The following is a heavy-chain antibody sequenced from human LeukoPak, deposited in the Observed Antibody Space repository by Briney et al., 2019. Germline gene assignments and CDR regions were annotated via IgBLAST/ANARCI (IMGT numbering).Heavy chain of an antibody. D-gene: IGHD3-3*01. CDR3: ARGSRSGVVGRDAFDI. CDR1: GFTFSSYE. V-gene: IGHV3-48*03. CDR2: ISSSGSTI. Sequence: GGSLRLSCTASGFTFSSYEMNWVRQAPGKGLEWVSYISSSGSTIYYADSVKGRFTISRDNAKNSLYLQVNSLRAEDTAVYYCARGSRSGVVGRDAFDIWGQGTVVTVSS. J-gene: IGHJ3*02.